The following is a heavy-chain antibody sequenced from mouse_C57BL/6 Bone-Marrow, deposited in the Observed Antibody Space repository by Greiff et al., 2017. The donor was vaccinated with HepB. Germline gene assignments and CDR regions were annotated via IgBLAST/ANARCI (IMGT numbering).Heavy chain of an antibody. V-gene: IGHV5-12*01. D-gene: IGHD3-1*01. CDR3: ARRGLPYAMDY. J-gene: IGHJ4*01. CDR2: ISNGGGST. CDR1: GFTFSDYY. Sequence: EVKLVESGGGLVQPGGSLKLSCAASGFTFSDYYMYWVRQTPEKRLEWVAYISNGGGSTYYPDTVKGRFTISRDNAKNTLYLQMSRLKSEDTAMYYCARRGLPYAMDYWGQGTSVTVSS.